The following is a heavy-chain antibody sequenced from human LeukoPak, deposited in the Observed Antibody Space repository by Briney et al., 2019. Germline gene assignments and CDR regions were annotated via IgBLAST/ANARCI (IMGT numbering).Heavy chain of an antibody. D-gene: IGHD3-10*01. CDR1: GFTFSSYS. CDR2: ISSSSSYI. J-gene: IGHJ4*02. CDR3: ARDSRFGHYFDY. V-gene: IGHV3-21*01. Sequence: GGSLRLSCAASGFTFSSYSMNWVRQAPGKGLEWVSSISSSSSYIYYADSVKGRFTISRDNAKNSLYLQMNSLRAEDTAVYYCARDSRFGHYFDYWGQETLVTVSS.